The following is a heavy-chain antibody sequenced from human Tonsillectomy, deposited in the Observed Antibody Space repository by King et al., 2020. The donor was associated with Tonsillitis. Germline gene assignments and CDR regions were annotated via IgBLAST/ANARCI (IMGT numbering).Heavy chain of an antibody. J-gene: IGHJ6*02. V-gene: IGHV4-30-4*01. CDR2: IYYRGST. CDR3: ARVKRSTITMVRGYFGMDV. CDR1: GGSISSGDYY. D-gene: IGHD3-10*01. Sequence: LQLQESGPGLVKPSQTLSLTCTVSGGSISSGDYYWSWIRQPPGRGLEWIGYIYYRGSTYYNPSLKSRVTISVDTSKNQFSLKLSSVTAADTAVYYCARVKRSTITMVRGYFGMDVWGQGTTVTVSS.